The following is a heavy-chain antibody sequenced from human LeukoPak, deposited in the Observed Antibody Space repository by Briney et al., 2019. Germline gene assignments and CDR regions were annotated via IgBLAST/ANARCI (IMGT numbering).Heavy chain of an antibody. CDR2: IYYSGST. V-gene: IGHV4-39*07. CDR1: GGSISSSSYY. D-gene: IGHD4-11*01. CDR3: ARESTAQNWFDP. J-gene: IGHJ5*02. Sequence: SETLSLTCTVSGGSISSSSYYWGWIRQPPGKGLEWIGSIYYSGSTYYNPSLKSRVTISVDTSKNQFSLKLSSVTAADTAVYYCARESTAQNWFDPWGQGTLVTVSS.